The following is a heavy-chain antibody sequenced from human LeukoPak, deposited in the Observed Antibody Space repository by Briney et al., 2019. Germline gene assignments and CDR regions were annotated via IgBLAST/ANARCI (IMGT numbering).Heavy chain of an antibody. CDR1: GFTFISYA. Sequence: PGGSLRLSCAASGFTFISYAMHWVRQAPGKGLEWVAVISYDGTNKYYADSVKGRFTISRDNAKNTLYLQMNSLRAEDTAVYYCARVSSSWYFWFDPWGQGTLVTVSS. D-gene: IGHD6-13*01. J-gene: IGHJ5*02. CDR3: ARVSSSWYFWFDP. V-gene: IGHV3-30-3*01. CDR2: ISYDGTNK.